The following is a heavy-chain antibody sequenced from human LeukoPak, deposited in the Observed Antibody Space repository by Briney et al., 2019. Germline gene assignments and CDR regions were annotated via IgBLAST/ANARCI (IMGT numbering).Heavy chain of an antibody. D-gene: IGHD1-26*01. CDR3: AKDRTVGASYWYFDL. Sequence: GGSLRLSCAASGFTFSSSAMSWVRQAPGKGLEWVSAISNNGGYTYYADSVRGRFTISRDSSRNTLFLHMNTLRAEDTAIYYCAKDRTVGASYWYFDLWGRGTLVTVSS. CDR2: ISNNGGYT. CDR1: GFTFSSSA. J-gene: IGHJ2*01. V-gene: IGHV3-23*01.